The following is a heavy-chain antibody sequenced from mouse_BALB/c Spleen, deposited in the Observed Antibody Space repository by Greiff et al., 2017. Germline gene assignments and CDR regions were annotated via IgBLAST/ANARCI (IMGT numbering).Heavy chain of an antibody. J-gene: IGHJ4*01. Sequence: QVQLKESGPGLVAPSQSLSITCTVSGFSLTGYGVNWVRQPPGKGLEWLGMIWGDGSTDYNSALKSRLSISKDNSKSQVFLKMNSLQTDDTARYYCARGATVVGRDYYAMDYWGQGTSVTVSS. CDR2: IWGDGST. CDR1: GFSLTGYG. V-gene: IGHV2-6-7*01. CDR3: ARGATVVGRDYYAMDY. D-gene: IGHD1-1*01.